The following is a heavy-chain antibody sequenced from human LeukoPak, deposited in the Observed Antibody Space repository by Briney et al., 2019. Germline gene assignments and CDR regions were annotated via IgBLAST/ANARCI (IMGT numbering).Heavy chain of an antibody. CDR3: ARTGNYGDYVVSDY. D-gene: IGHD4-17*01. Sequence: SETLSLTCAVSGGSISSSNWRSWVRQPPGKGREWIGEIYHSGSTNYNPSLKSRVTISVDKSKNQFSLKLSSVTAADTAVYYCARTGNYGDYVVSDYWGQGTLVTVSS. V-gene: IGHV4-4*02. CDR1: GGSISSSNW. J-gene: IGHJ4*02. CDR2: IYHSGST.